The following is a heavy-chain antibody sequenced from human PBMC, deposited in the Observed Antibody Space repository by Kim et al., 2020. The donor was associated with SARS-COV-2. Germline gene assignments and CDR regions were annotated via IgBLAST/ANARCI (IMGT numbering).Heavy chain of an antibody. CDR3: ARLRDTAMVPHVDY. D-gene: IGHD5-18*01. Sequence: SPAFQGQVTISADKSISTAYLQWSSLEASDTAMYYCARLRDTAMVPHVDYWGQGTLVTVSS. V-gene: IGHV5-51*01. J-gene: IGHJ4*02.